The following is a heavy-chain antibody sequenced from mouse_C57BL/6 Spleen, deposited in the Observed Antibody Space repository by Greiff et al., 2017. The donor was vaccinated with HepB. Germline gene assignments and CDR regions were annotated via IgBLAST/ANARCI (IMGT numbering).Heavy chain of an antibody. V-gene: IGHV1-53*01. Sequence: QVHVKQPGTELVKPGASVKLSCKASGYTFTSYWMHWVKQRPGQGLEWIGNINPSNGGTNYNEKFKGKSTLTVDKSSSTAYMQLSSLTTWDSAVYYGGSIRAQAWFAYWGQGTLVTVSA. CDR3: GSIRAQAWFAY. J-gene: IGHJ3*01. CDR1: GYTFTSYW. D-gene: IGHD3-2*02. CDR2: INPSNGGT.